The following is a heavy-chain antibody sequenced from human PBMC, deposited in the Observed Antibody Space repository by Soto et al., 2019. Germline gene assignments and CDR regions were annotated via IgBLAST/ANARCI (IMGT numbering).Heavy chain of an antibody. Sequence: ASAEVSCKAYGYTFTSSYMHWVRQAPGQGLEWIGIINPSGGSTSYAQKFQGRVTMTRDTSTSTVYMELSSLRSEDTAVYYCARDRRVLRYFDWLLPNYYMDVWGKGTTVTVSS. CDR2: INPSGGST. J-gene: IGHJ6*03. V-gene: IGHV1-46*03. CDR1: GYTFTSSY. D-gene: IGHD3-9*01. CDR3: ARDRRVLRYFDWLLPNYYMDV.